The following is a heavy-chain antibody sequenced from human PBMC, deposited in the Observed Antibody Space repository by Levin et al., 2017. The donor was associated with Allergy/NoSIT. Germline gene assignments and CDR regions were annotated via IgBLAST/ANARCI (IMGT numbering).Heavy chain of an antibody. J-gene: IGHJ4*02. CDR2: IYYSGST. CDR3: ARDVRKAAAGTFDY. Sequence: PSETLSLTCTVSGGSISSSSYYWGWIRQPPGTGLEWIGSIYYSGSTYYNPSLKSRVTISVDTSKNQFSLKLSSVTAADTAVYYCARDVRKAAAGTFDYWGQGTLVTVSS. CDR1: GGSISSSSYY. D-gene: IGHD6-13*01. V-gene: IGHV4-39*07.